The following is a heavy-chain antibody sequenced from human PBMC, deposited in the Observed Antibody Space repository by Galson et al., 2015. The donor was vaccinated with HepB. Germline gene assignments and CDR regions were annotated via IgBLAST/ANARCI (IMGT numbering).Heavy chain of an antibody. CDR1: GVTFSSYP. J-gene: IGHJ4*02. V-gene: IGHV3-23*01. CDR3: SRGISNPDY. D-gene: IGHD1-14*01. Sequence: SLRLSCAASGVTFSSYPMSWVRQAPGKGLEWVSGLSSSGGSTYYADSVKGRFTLSRDNSKNTLSLQMNNLRAADTAVYYCSRGISNPDYWGQGTLVIVTS. CDR2: LSSSGGST.